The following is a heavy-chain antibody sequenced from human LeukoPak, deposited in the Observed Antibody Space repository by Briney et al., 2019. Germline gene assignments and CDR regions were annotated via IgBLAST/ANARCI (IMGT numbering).Heavy chain of an antibody. J-gene: IGHJ6*03. CDR3: ARLSGRGITMVRIGYYMDV. V-gene: IGHV4-59*12. Sequence: SETLSLTCTVSGGSISSYYWSWIRQPPGKGLEWIGYIYYSGSTNYNPSLKSRVTISVDTSKNQFSLKLSSVTAADTAVYYCARLSGRGITMVRIGYYMDVWGKGTTVTISS. CDR1: GGSISSYY. CDR2: IYYSGST. D-gene: IGHD3-10*01.